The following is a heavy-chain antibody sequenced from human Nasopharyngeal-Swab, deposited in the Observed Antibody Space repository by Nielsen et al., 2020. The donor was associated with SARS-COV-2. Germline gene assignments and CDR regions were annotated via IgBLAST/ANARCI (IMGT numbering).Heavy chain of an antibody. CDR1: GFPFNNYE. CDR3: ARASRGWS. J-gene: IGHJ5*02. D-gene: IGHD6-19*01. V-gene: IGHV3-48*03. Sequence: LSLTCVASGFPFNNYEMNWVRQAPGKGLEWVSFISSSGTTIQYADSVKDRFTISRDDAKNSLLLQMNSLRVEDAAVYYCARASRGWSWGQGTLVTVSS. CDR2: ISSSGTTI.